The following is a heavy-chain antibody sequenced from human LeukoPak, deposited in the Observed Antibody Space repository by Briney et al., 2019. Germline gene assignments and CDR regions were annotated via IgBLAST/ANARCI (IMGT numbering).Heavy chain of an antibody. J-gene: IGHJ6*02. Sequence: ASVKVSCKASGYTFTSYGISWVRQAPGQGLEWMGWISTYNGNTNYAQKLQGRVTMTTDTSTSTAYMELRSLRSDDTAVYYCARDREYYDFWSGYSNYYYGMDVWGQGTTVTVS. D-gene: IGHD3-3*01. V-gene: IGHV1-18*01. CDR2: ISTYNGNT. CDR3: ARDREYYDFWSGYSNYYYGMDV. CDR1: GYTFTSYG.